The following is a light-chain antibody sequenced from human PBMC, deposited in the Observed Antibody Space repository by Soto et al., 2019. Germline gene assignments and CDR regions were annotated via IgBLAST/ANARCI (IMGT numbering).Light chain of an antibody. Sequence: QSALTQPASVSGSPGQSITISCTGTSSDDGAYNYVSWYQKHPDKAPKLILYEVSNRPSGVSSRFSGSKSDNAASLTISGLQSEDEADYYCSSYTSTSAPVVFGGGTKLTVL. CDR2: EVS. CDR1: SSDDGAYNY. CDR3: SSYTSTSAPVV. V-gene: IGLV2-14*01. J-gene: IGLJ2*01.